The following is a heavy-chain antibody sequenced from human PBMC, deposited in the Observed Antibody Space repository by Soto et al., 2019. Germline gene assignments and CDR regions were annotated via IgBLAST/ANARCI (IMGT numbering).Heavy chain of an antibody. CDR1: GFTFSTYS. CDR3: ARGLVDTAMVVDY. V-gene: IGHV3-48*01. Sequence: HGGSLRLSCAASGFTFSTYSMNWVRQAPGKGLEWVSYISSSSSTIYYADSVKGRFTISRDNAKNSLYLQMNSLRAEDTAVYYCARGLVDTAMVVDYWGQGTLVTVSS. CDR2: ISSSSSTI. J-gene: IGHJ4*02. D-gene: IGHD5-18*01.